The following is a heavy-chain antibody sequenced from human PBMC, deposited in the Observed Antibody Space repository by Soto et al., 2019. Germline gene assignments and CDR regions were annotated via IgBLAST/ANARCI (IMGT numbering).Heavy chain of an antibody. CDR2: IYWADGK. V-gene: IGHV2-5*02. Sequence: QITLKESGPTLVKPTQTLTLTCTFSGFSLSTSGVGVGWIRQPPGKALEWLALIYWADGKRYSPSLKSRLTITKDTSQNQVVLTLTHMDPVDTATYYCAHARHPYDYYGMDVWGQGTTVTVSS. J-gene: IGHJ6*02. CDR1: GFSLSTSGVG. CDR3: AHARHPYDYYGMDV.